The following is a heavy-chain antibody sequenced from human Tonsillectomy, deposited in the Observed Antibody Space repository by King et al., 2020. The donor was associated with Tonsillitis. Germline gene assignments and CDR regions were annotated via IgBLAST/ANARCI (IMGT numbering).Heavy chain of an antibody. CDR2: ISSNSDHI. CDR3: AKDKGATYYDSGRGAFDI. Sequence: VQLVESGGGLVKPGGSLRLSCATSGFTFSNYDMNWVRQAPGKGLEWVSSISSNSDHIYYADSVKGRFTFSRDNAWNSLYLQMYSLRAEDTAMYYCAKDKGATYYDSGRGAFDIWGQGTMVTVSS. CDR1: GFTFSNYD. D-gene: IGHD3-22*01. J-gene: IGHJ3*02. V-gene: IGHV3-21*01.